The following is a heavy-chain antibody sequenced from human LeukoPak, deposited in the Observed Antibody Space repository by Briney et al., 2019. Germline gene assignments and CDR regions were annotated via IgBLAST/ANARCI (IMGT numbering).Heavy chain of an antibody. J-gene: IGHJ3*02. V-gene: IGHV3-30*02. Sequence: GGSLRLSCAASGFTFSTHGMHWVRQAPGKWLEWVAFIRYDGINKYYADSVKGRVTISRDSFKNTLYLQMNSLRPEDTAVYYCAKDLGAWGSIPRGAFDIWGQGTMVTVSS. CDR3: AKDLGAWGSIPRGAFDI. CDR2: IRYDGINK. CDR1: GFTFSTHG. D-gene: IGHD2-8*01.